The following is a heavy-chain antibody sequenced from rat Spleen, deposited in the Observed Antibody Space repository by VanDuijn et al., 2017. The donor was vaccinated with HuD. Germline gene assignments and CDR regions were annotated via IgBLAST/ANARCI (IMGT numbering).Heavy chain of an antibody. J-gene: IGHJ2*01. CDR1: GFTFSDFY. Sequence: EVQLVESDGGLVQPGRSLKLSCAASGFTFSDFYMAWVRQAPTKGLEWVATISYDGSKTYYRDSVKGRFTISRDNAKSTLYLQMDSLRSEDTATYYCARHGHPSYFDYWGQGVMVTVSS. CDR3: ARHGHPSYFDY. D-gene: IGHD3-8*01. V-gene: IGHV5-29*01. CDR2: ISYDGSKT.